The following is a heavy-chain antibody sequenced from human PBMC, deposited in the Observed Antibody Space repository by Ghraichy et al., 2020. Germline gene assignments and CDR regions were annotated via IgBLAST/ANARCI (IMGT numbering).Heavy chain of an antibody. J-gene: IGHJ5*02. CDR2: ISGSGGST. CDR1: GFTFSSYA. D-gene: IGHD6-13*01. V-gene: IGHV3-23*01. Sequence: GESLNISCAASGFTFSSYAMSWVRQAPGKGLEWVSAISGSGGSTYYADSVKGRFTISRDNSKNTLYLQMNSLRAEDTAVYYCAKDGGYSSSWYPNNWFDPWGQGTLVTVSS. CDR3: AKDGGYSSSWYPNNWFDP.